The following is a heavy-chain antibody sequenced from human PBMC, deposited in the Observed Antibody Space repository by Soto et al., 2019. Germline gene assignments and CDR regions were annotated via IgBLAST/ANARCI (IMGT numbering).Heavy chain of an antibody. D-gene: IGHD4-17*01. V-gene: IGHV6-1*01. CDR1: GDSVSSNSAA. Sequence: SQTLSLTCAISGDSVSSNSAAWNWIRQSPSRGLEWLGRTYYRSKWYNDYAVSVKSRITIDPDTSKNQFSLQLNSVTPEDTAVYYCARDSGLGDYAILRRNNHAGNFDDWGQGTLVTVSS. CDR2: TYYRSKWYN. J-gene: IGHJ4*02. CDR3: ARDSGLGDYAILRRNNHAGNFDD.